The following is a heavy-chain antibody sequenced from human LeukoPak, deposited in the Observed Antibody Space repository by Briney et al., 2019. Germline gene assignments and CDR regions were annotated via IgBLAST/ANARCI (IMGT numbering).Heavy chain of an antibody. CDR2: INHSGST. CDR1: GGSFSGYY. J-gene: IGHJ4*02. V-gene: IGHV4-34*01. CDR3: ARGRGYSYGFIDY. Sequence: KTSETLSLTCAVYGGSFSGYYWSWIRQPPGKGLEWIGEINHSGSTNYNPSLKSRVTISVDTSKNQFSLKLSSVTAADTAVYYCARGRGYSYGFIDYWGQGTLVTVSS. D-gene: IGHD5-18*01.